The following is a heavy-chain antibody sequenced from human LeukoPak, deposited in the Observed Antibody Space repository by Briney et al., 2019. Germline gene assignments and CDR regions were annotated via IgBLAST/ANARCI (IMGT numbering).Heavy chain of an antibody. CDR3: AKDFSAVNIAVAGIDY. D-gene: IGHD6-19*01. CDR1: GGTFSSYA. CDR2: IIPIFGTA. J-gene: IGHJ4*02. Sequence: AASVKVSCKASGGTFSSYAVSWVRQAPGQGLEWMGGIIPIFGTANYAQKFQGRVTITTDESTSTAYMELSSLRAEDTAVYYCAKDFSAVNIAVAGIDYWGQGTLVTVSS. V-gene: IGHV1-69*05.